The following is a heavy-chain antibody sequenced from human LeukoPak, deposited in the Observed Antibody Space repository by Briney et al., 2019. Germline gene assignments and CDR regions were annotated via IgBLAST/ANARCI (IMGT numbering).Heavy chain of an antibody. CDR1: GFTFSGYA. D-gene: IGHD6-13*01. CDR3: AKQQLPHDEYFQH. J-gene: IGHJ1*01. V-gene: IGHV3-30*18. Sequence: GRSLRLSCAASGFTFSGYAMHWVRQAPGKGLEWVAVISYDGSNEYYAESVKGRFTISRDSSKNTLYLQMNSLRAEDTAVYYCAKQQLPHDEYFQHWGQGTLVTVSS. CDR2: ISYDGSNE.